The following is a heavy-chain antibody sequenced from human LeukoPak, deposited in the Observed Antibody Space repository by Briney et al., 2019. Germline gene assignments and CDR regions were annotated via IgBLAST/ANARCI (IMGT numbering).Heavy chain of an antibody. CDR2: IYYSGTT. D-gene: IGHD6-13*01. Sequence: SETLFLTCSVSGGSTSSNVYYWGWIRQPPGKDLEWIGSIYYSGTTYYNPSLKSRVTISIDTSKNQFSLKLSSVTAADTAVYYCARAIAAAGFDYWGQGTLVTVSS. CDR1: GGSTSSNVYY. V-gene: IGHV4-39*01. J-gene: IGHJ4*02. CDR3: ARAIAAAGFDY.